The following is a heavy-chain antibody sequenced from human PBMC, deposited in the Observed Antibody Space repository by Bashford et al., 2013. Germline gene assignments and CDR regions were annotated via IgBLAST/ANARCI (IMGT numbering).Heavy chain of an antibody. D-gene: IGHD3-22*01. CDR1: GYTFTGYY. J-gene: IGHJ6*02. Sequence: VASVKVSCKASGYTFTGYYMHWVRQAPGQGLEWMGWINPKSGGTNYAQKFQGRITMTGDTSITTVYMELSSLSSDDTAVYFCARELVTMRRTGPYYYGMDVWGQGTTVTVSS. V-gene: IGHV1-2*02. CDR2: INPKSGGT. CDR3: ARELVTMRRTGPYYYGMDV.